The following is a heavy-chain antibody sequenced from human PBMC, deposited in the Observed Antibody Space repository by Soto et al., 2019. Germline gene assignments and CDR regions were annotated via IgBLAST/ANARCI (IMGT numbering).Heavy chain of an antibody. CDR2: IHGTRSII. CDR3: ARDARNAAYDY. CDR1: GFTFSSHA. Sequence: EVQLVESGGGLVQPGGSLKLSCAVSGFTFSSHAMNWVRQAPGKGLEWVAYIHGTRSIIYYADSVKGRFTISRDNAKNSLYLQMDSLRAEDTALYYCARDARNAAYDYWGQGTLVTVSS. V-gene: IGHV3-48*01. D-gene: IGHD1-1*01. J-gene: IGHJ4*02.